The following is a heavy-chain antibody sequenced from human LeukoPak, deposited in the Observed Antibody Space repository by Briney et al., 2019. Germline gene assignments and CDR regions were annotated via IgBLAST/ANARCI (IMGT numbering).Heavy chain of an antibody. CDR2: IRTNAEGGTT. CDR1: GFTFSKDW. D-gene: IGHD3-22*01. J-gene: IGHJ4*02. V-gene: IGHV3-15*01. CDR3: ARYDSSGYDDY. Sequence: GGSLRLSCAASGFTFSKDWMSWVRQAPGKGLEWVGRIRTNAEGGTTDYAASVKGRFIISRDDSKNTLYLQMNSLRAEDTAVYYCARYDSSGYDDYWGQGTLVTVSS.